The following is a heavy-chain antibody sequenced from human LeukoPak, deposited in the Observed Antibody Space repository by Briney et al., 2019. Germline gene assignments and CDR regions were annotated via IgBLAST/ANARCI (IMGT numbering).Heavy chain of an antibody. CDR3: AKAITMVRGVIISKFYYYYYGMDV. CDR2: ISGSGGST. V-gene: IGHV3-23*01. D-gene: IGHD3-10*01. Sequence: GGSLRLSCAASGFTFSSYAMSWVRQAPGKGLEWGSAISGSGGSTYYADSVKGRFTISRDNSKNTLYLQMNSLRAEDTAVYYCAKAITMVRGVIISKFYYYYYGMDVWGQGTTVTVSS. CDR1: GFTFSSYA. J-gene: IGHJ6*02.